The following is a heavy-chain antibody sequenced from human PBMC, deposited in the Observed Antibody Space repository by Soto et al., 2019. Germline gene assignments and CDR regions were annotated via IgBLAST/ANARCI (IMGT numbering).Heavy chain of an antibody. V-gene: IGHV3-20*04. CDR2: INWNGGST. J-gene: IGHJ6*02. D-gene: IGHD3-9*01. Sequence: GGSLRLSCAAFGFSFDSYGMNWVRLAPGTGMEWDSGINWNGGSTYYADSVKGRFTISRDNSKNTLYLQMNSLRAEDTAVYYCARGDFDWSYYYYGMDVWGQGTTVNVS. CDR3: ARGDFDWSYYYYGMDV. CDR1: GFSFDSYG.